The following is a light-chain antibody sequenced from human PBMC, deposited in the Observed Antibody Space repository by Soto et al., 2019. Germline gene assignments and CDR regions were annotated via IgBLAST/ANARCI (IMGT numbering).Light chain of an antibody. CDR2: SDT. CDR1: SSNLGSSFD. J-gene: IGLJ2*01. V-gene: IGLV1-40*01. CDR3: QSYDKSLSGHVV. Sequence: QAVVTQPPSVSGAPGQRVTISCTGSSSNLGSSFDVHWYRHLPGTAPELLIYSDTYRPSGVPDRFSASKSGTSASLAITGLQAEDEADYYCQSYDKSLSGHVVFGGGTKLTVL.